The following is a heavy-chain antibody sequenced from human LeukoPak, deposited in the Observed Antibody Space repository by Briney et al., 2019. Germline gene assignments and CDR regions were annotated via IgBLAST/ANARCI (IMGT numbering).Heavy chain of an antibody. CDR1: GYTFTSYG. D-gene: IGHD1-14*01. J-gene: IGHJ4*02. V-gene: IGHV1-46*03. CDR3: AREIPESYYFDY. CDR2: IKPGGSTT. Sequence: ASVKVSCKASGYTFTSYGISWVRQAPGQGLEWMGIIKPGGSTTTYTQKIQYTQKFQDRVTMTWDTSTSTAYMDLSSLRSEDAAVYYCAREIPESYYFDYWGQGTLVTVSS.